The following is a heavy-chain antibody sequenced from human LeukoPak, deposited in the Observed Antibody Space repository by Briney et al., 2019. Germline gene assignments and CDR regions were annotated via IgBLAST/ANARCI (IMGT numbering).Heavy chain of an antibody. V-gene: IGHV1-69*02. Sequence: SVKVSCKASGGTFSSYTISWVRQAPGQGLEWMGRIIPILGIANYAQKFQSRVTITADKSTSTAYMELSSLRSEDTAVYYCARAIGGQLLPDYWGQGTLVTVSS. D-gene: IGHD2-2*01. J-gene: IGHJ4*02. CDR2: IIPILGIA. CDR1: GGTFSSYT. CDR3: ARAIGGQLLPDY.